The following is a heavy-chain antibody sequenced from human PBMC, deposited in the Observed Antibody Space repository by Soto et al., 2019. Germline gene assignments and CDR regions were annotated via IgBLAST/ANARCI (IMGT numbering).Heavy chain of an antibody. CDR3: AGDSVVKGATGIYYYGMDV. D-gene: IGHD3-22*01. CDR2: ISAYNGNT. J-gene: IGHJ6*02. V-gene: IGHV1-18*04. CDR1: GYTFTSYG. Sequence: ASVKVSCKASGYTFTSYGISWVRQAPGQGLEWMGWISAYNGNTNYAQKLQGRVTMTTDTSTSTAYMELRSLRSDDTAVYYCAGDSVVKGATGIYYYGMDVWGQGTTVTVSS.